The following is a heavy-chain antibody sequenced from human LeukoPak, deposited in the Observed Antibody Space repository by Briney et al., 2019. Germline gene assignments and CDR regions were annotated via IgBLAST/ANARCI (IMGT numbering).Heavy chain of an antibody. CDR1: GYTFTSYG. V-gene: IGHV1-18*01. Sequence: ASVKVSCKASGYTFTSYGISWVRQAPGQGLEWMGWISAYNGNTNYAQKLQGRVTMTTDTSTSTAYMELRSLRSDDTAVYYCARHLGALGAYYYGSGSHNWFDPWGQGTLVTVSS. D-gene: IGHD3-10*01. CDR2: ISAYNGNT. J-gene: IGHJ5*02. CDR3: ARHLGALGAYYYGSGSHNWFDP.